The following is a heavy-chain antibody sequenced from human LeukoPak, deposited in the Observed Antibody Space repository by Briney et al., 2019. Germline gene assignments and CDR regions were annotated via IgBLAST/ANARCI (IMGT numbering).Heavy chain of an antibody. CDR2: IIPIFGTA. V-gene: IGHV1-69*13. D-gene: IGHD3-22*01. Sequence: ASVKVSCKASGGTFSSYAISWVRQAPGQGLEWMGGIIPIFGTANYAQKFQGRVTITADESTSTAYMELSSLRSEDTAVYYCATSYYYDSSGYSQGVFDYWGQGTLVTVSS. J-gene: IGHJ4*02. CDR3: ATSYYYDSSGYSQGVFDY. CDR1: GGTFSSYA.